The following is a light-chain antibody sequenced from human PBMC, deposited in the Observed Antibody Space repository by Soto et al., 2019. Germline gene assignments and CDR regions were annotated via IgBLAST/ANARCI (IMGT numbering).Light chain of an antibody. J-gene: IGLJ2*01. CDR2: EVS. Sequence: QSALKQPASGAGSPGQSITISCTGTSSDFGGYNYVSCYQQHPRKAPKLMIYEVSNRPSGVSNSFSGSKSGNTASLTISGLQAEDKADYYCISYTGRSTTVVFGGGTKLTVL. CDR1: SSDFGGYNY. V-gene: IGLV2-14*01. CDR3: ISYTGRSTTVV.